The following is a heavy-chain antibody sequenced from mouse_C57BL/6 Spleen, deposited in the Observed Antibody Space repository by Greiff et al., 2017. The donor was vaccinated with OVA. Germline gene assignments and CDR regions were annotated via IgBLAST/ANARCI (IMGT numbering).Heavy chain of an antibody. Sequence: QVQLQQSGAELVKPGASVKISCKASGYAFSSYWTNWVKQRPGKGLEWIGQIYPGDGDTNYNGKFKGKATLTADKSSSTAYMQLNSMTSEDSAVDFCARFPETLGAMDYWGQGPSVAVSS. CDR2: IYPGDGDT. CDR3: ARFPETLGAMDY. CDR1: GYAFSSYW. V-gene: IGHV1-80*01. J-gene: IGHJ4*01.